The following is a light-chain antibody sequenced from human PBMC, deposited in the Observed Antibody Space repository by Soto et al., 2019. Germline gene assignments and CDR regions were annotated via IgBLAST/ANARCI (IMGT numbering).Light chain of an antibody. V-gene: IGKV3-20*01. J-gene: IGKJ2*01. Sequence: EIVLTQSPGTLSLSPGERATLSCRASQSVSSNYLAWYQQRPGQAPRVLIYGASSRATGIPDRFSGSGSGTDFTFTISRLEPEDFAVYFCHHYGNSPPNTFGQGTKVEIK. CDR3: HHYGNSPPNT. CDR1: QSVSSNY. CDR2: GAS.